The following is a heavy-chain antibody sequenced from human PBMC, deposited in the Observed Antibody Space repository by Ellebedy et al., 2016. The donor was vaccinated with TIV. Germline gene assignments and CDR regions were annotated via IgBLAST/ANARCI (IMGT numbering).Heavy chain of an antibody. V-gene: IGHV1-69*06. CDR1: GDTFTNYA. Sequence: ASVKVSCKASGDTFTNYAISWVRQAPGQGLEWMGRIIPVFGTADYAQKYQGRVTMTADKSTSTAYMELSSLRSEDTAVYYCASRNDSSGYYYVLAFEYWGQGTLVTVSS. CDR2: IIPVFGTA. J-gene: IGHJ4*02. D-gene: IGHD3-22*01. CDR3: ASRNDSSGYYYVLAFEY.